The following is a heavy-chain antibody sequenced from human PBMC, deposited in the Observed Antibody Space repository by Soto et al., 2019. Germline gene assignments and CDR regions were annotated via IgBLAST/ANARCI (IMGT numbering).Heavy chain of an antibody. Sequence: QVQLVQSGGGVVQPGRSLRLSCAASGFNFNTYFMHWVRQAPGKGLEWVAMIFPTGRDKAYAVSATGRFTSSRDNSNNRRYLQLDSLTPEDTAVYNCARDDEHGRNCDLANWGSGDLVTVSS. D-gene: IGHD1-26*01. V-gene: IGHV3-30*03. CDR2: IFPTGRDK. CDR1: GFNFNTYF. CDR3: ARDDEHGRNCDLAN. J-gene: IGHJ4*02.